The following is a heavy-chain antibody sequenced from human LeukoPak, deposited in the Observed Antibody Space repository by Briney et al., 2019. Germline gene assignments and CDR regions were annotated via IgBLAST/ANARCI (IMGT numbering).Heavy chain of an antibody. J-gene: IGHJ4*02. CDR2: VGSDGINT. CDR3: AKSNSDYLVYFDY. V-gene: IGHV3-23*01. D-gene: IGHD5-12*01. CDR1: GFTFSTYG. Sequence: GGSLRLSCAASGFTFSTYGMSWVRQAPGKGLEWVSAVGSDGINTAYADSVKGRFTISRDNSKNTLYLQLNSLRAEDTAVYYCAKSNSDYLVYFDYWGQGTLVTVSS.